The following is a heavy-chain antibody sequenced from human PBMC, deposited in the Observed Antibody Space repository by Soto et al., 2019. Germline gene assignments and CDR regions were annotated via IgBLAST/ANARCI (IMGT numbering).Heavy chain of an antibody. CDR1: GGTFSSYA. J-gene: IGHJ6*02. D-gene: IGHD6-19*01. CDR3: ARGHSTLAVAGYYYYYGMDV. V-gene: IGHV1-69*13. CDR2: IIPIFGTA. Sequence: ASVKVSCKASGGTFSSYAISWVRQAPGQGLEWMGGIIPIFGTANYAQKFQGRVTITADESTSTAYMELSSLRSEDTAVYYCARGHSTLAVAGYYYYYGMDVWGQGTTVTVSS.